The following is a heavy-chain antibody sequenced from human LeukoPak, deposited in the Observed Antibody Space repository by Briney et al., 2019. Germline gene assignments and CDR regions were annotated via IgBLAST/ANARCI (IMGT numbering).Heavy chain of an antibody. Sequence: PGGSLRLSCAASGFKFSSYSMKWVRQAPGKGLEWVSSISSSSSYIYYADSVKGRFTISRDNAKNSLYLQMNSLRAEDTAVYYCARDKSCTGSSLAFDIWGQGTTVTVSS. CDR2: ISSSSSYI. D-gene: IGHD1-26*01. J-gene: IGHJ3*02. V-gene: IGHV3-21*01. CDR1: GFKFSSYS. CDR3: ARDKSCTGSSLAFDI.